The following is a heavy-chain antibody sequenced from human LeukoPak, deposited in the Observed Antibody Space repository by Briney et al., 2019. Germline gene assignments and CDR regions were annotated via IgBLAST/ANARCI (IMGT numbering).Heavy chain of an antibody. CDR3: ARRDYYDSSGYLHDAFDI. CDR2: IYPGDSDT. Sequence: GESLKISCKGSGYSFTSNWIGWVRQMPGKGLEWMGIIYPGDSDTRYSPSFQGQVTISADKSISTAYLQWSSLKASDTAMYYCARRDYYDSSGYLHDAFDIWGQGTMVTVSS. CDR1: GYSFTSNW. J-gene: IGHJ3*02. V-gene: IGHV5-51*01. D-gene: IGHD3-22*01.